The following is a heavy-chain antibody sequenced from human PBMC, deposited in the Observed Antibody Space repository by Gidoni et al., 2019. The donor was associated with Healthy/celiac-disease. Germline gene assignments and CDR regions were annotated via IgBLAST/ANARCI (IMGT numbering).Heavy chain of an antibody. CDR3: AKGYCSGGSCYSYYYYYGMDV. CDR1: GLTFSSYG. D-gene: IGHD2-15*01. CDR2: IRYDGSNK. J-gene: IGHJ6*02. Sequence: QVQLVESGGGVVQPGRSLRLSCAASGLTFSSYGMHWVRQAPGKGLEWVAFIRYDGSNKYYADSVKGRFTISRDNSKNTLYLQMNSLRAEDTAVYYCAKGYCSGGSCYSYYYYYGMDVWGQGTTVTVSS. V-gene: IGHV3-30*02.